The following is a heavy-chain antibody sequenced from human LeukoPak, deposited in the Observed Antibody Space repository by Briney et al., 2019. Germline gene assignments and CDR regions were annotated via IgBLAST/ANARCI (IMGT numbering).Heavy chain of an antibody. J-gene: IGHJ3*02. Sequence: GGSLRLSCAASGFTFSSYAMPWVRQAPGKGLEWVAVISYDGSNKYYADSVKGRFTISRDNSKNTLYLQMNSLRAEDTAVYYCARESTIVVVRSAFDIWGQGTMVTVSS. CDR3: ARESTIVVVRSAFDI. V-gene: IGHV3-30-3*01. D-gene: IGHD3-22*01. CDR1: GFTFSSYA. CDR2: ISYDGSNK.